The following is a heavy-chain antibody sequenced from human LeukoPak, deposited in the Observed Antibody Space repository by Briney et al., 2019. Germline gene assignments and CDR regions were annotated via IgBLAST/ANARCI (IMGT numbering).Heavy chain of an antibody. J-gene: IGHJ3*02. CDR3: ARGPYSYDSAGAFDI. V-gene: IGHV4-39*07. Sequence: SETLSLTCTVSGGSISSSSYYWGWIRQPPGKGLEWIGSIYYSGSTYYNPSLKSRVTISVDTSKNQFSLKLSSVTAADTAVYFCARGPYSYDSAGAFDIWGQGTMVTVSS. CDR1: GGSISSSSYY. CDR2: IYYSGST. D-gene: IGHD3-22*01.